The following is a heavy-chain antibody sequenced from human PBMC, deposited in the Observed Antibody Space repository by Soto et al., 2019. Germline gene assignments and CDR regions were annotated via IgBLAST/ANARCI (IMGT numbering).Heavy chain of an antibody. J-gene: IGHJ4*02. V-gene: IGHV3-23*01. D-gene: IGHD1-26*01. Sequence: EVQVLESGGGLVQPGGSLRLSCAASGFTFSNFGMNWVRQAPGKGLEWVSGVRSDGDTTYNAESVKGRFTVSRDTSRNTVYLQMNSLRAEDTAIYYCAKGKGVGATPDGANCLGQGTLVTVSS. CDR2: VRSDGDTT. CDR3: AKGKGVGATPDGANC. CDR1: GFTFSNFG.